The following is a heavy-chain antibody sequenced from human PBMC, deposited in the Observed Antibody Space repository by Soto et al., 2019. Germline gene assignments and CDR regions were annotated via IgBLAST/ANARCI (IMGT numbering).Heavy chain of an antibody. V-gene: IGHV3-33*01. Sequence: GGSLRLSCAASGFTFSSYGMHWVRQAPGKGLEWVAVIWYDGSNKYYADSVKGRFTTSRDNSKNTLYLQMNSLRAEDTAVYYCARLPGYYYYMDVWGKGTTVTVSS. J-gene: IGHJ6*03. CDR3: ARLPGYYYYMDV. CDR1: GFTFSSYG. CDR2: IWYDGSNK. D-gene: IGHD7-27*01.